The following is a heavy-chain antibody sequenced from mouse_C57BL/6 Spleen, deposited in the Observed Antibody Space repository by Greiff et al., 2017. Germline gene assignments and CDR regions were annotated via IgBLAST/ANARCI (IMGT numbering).Heavy chain of an antibody. V-gene: IGHV1-55*01. CDR2: IYPGSGST. D-gene: IGHD1-1*01. Sequence: VQLQQPGAELVKPGASVKMSCKASGYTFTSYWITWVKQRPGQGLEWIGDIYPGSGSTNYNEKFKSKATLTVDTSSSTAYMQLSSLTSEDSAVYYCARYYGSRHPFDYWGQGTTLTVSS. J-gene: IGHJ2*01. CDR1: GYTFTSYW. CDR3: ARYYGSRHPFDY.